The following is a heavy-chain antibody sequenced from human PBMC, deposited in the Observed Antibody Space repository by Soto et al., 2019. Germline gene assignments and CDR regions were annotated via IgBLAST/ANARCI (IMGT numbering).Heavy chain of an antibody. Sequence: GSLRLSCAVSGFTFNDYYMSWLRQAPGKGLEWISYISGGGSTTYHADSVRGRFTISRDNAKNSLFLQMNSLRAEDTAVYYCAREVRTSGWFRRLDSWGQGILVTVSS. CDR2: ISGGGSTT. J-gene: IGHJ4*02. CDR3: AREVRTSGWFRRLDS. D-gene: IGHD6-19*01. CDR1: GFTFNDYY. V-gene: IGHV3-11*01.